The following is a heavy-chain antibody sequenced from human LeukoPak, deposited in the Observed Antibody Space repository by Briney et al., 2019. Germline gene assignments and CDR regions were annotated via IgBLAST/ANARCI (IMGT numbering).Heavy chain of an antibody. CDR1: AYSISSGYY. V-gene: IGHV4-38-2*02. J-gene: IGHJ5*02. CDR2: IYHSGRT. Sequence: SETLSLTCTVSAYSISSGYYWGWIRQPPGKGLEWIGSIYHSGRTYYNPSLKSRVTISVDTSKNQFSLKLRSVTAADTALYYCAIHYTEDIVVGPAASPETRNNWFDPWGQGTLVTVSS. D-gene: IGHD2-2*01. CDR3: AIHYTEDIVVGPAASPETRNNWFDP.